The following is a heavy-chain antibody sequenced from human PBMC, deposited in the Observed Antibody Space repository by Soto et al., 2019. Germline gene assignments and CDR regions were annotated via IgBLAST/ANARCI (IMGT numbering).Heavy chain of an antibody. CDR3: AKLLRFLEWLLRYYYYYYGMDV. CDR1: GFTFSSYD. Sequence: GGSLRLSCAASGFTFSSYDMHWVRQATGKGLEWVSAIGTAGDTYYPGSVKGRFTISRENAKNSLYLQMNSLRAGDTAVYYCAKLLRFLEWLLRYYYYYYGMDVWGQGTTVTVSS. V-gene: IGHV3-13*01. D-gene: IGHD3-3*01. J-gene: IGHJ6*02. CDR2: IGTAGDT.